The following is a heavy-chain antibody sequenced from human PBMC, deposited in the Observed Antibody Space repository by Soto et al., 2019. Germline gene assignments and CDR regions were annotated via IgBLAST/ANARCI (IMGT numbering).Heavy chain of an antibody. J-gene: IGHJ4*02. CDR3: ASLPPRFVVVGVPIPT. CDR1: GGSISSYY. D-gene: IGHD2-15*01. Sequence: SETLSLTCTVSGGSISSYYWSWIRQPPGKGLEWIGYIYYSGSTNYNPSLKSRVTISVDTSKNQFSLNLSSVTAADTAVYYCASLPPRFVVVGVPIPTWGQGTLVIVSA. CDR2: IYYSGST. V-gene: IGHV4-59*12.